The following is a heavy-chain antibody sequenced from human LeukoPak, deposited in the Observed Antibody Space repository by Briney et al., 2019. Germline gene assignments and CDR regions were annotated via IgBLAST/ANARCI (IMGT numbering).Heavy chain of an antibody. V-gene: IGHV3-30-3*01. J-gene: IGHJ4*02. Sequence: GGSLRLSCAASGFTFSSYPMHWVRQAPGKGLEWVAVISYDGSNKYYADSVKGRFTISRDNSKNTLYLQMNSLRAEDTAVYYCAREAHDSYGPFFDYWGQGTLVTVSS. D-gene: IGHD5-18*01. CDR1: GFTFSSYP. CDR2: ISYDGSNK. CDR3: AREAHDSYGPFFDY.